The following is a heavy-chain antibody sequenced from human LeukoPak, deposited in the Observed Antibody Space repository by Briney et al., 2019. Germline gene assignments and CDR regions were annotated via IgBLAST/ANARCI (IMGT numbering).Heavy chain of an antibody. CDR3: ARNDKYYYGSGSFDY. V-gene: IGHV1-18*01. D-gene: IGHD3-10*01. J-gene: IGHJ4*02. CDR2: ISAYNGNT. CDR1: GYTFTSYG. Sequence: ASVKVSCKASGYTFTSYGIGWVRQAPGQGLEWMGWISAYNGNTNYAQKLQGRVTMTTDTSTSTAYMELRSLRSDDTAVYYCARNDKYYYGSGSFDYWGQGTLVTVSS.